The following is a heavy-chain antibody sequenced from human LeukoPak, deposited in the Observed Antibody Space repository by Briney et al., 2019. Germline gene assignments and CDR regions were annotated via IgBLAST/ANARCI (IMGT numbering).Heavy chain of an antibody. CDR2: IIPIFGTA. CDR3: ARDGGAGVGPAAANDY. CDR1: GGTFNTYT. V-gene: IGHV1-69*13. D-gene: IGHD2-2*01. J-gene: IGHJ4*02. Sequence: ASVKVSCKASGGTFNTYTINWVRQAPGKGLEWMGGIIPIFGTANYAQKFQGRVTITADESTSTVYMELSSLRSEDTAVYYCARDGGAGVGPAAANDYWGQGTLVTVSS.